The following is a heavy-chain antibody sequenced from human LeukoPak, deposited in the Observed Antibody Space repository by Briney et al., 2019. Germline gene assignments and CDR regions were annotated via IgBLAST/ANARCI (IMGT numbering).Heavy chain of an antibody. J-gene: IGHJ3*02. Sequence: SETLSLTCTVSGGSISSSSYYWGWIRQPPGKGLEWIGSIYYSGSTYYNPSLKSRVTISVDTSKNQFSLKLSSVTAADTAVYYCARQQADSSSVAFDIWGQGTMVTVSS. CDR1: GGSISSSSYY. D-gene: IGHD3-22*01. CDR2: IYYSGST. CDR3: ARQQADSSSVAFDI. V-gene: IGHV4-39*01.